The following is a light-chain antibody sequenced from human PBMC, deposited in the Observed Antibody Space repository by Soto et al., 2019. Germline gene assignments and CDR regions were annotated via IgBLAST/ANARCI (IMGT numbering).Light chain of an antibody. CDR3: QQLNSYPQT. J-gene: IGKJ1*01. CDR1: QDIGNY. V-gene: IGKV1-33*01. Sequence: DIQMTQSPSSLSASVGDRVTIACQANQDIGNYLNWYQQKPGKAPRLLIYDASNLEIGVPSRFSGSGSGTDFTLTISSLQPEDFATYYCQQLNSYPQTFGQGTKVDIK. CDR2: DAS.